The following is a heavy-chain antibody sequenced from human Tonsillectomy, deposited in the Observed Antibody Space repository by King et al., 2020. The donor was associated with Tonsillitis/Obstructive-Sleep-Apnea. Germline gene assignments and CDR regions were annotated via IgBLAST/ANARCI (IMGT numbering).Heavy chain of an antibody. J-gene: IGHJ6*03. V-gene: IGHV1-69*01. CDR2: IIPIFDTT. D-gene: IGHD6-13*01. CDR3: ATGESSSWDGYYYYYMDV. Sequence: QLVQSGAEVKKPGSSVKVSCKASGGTFSSYAISWVRQAPGQGLEWMGGIIPIFDTTNYAQMVQGRVTITADESTSTAYMELSSLRSEDTAGYYCATGESSSWDGYYYYYMDVWGKGTTVTVSS. CDR1: GGTFSSYA.